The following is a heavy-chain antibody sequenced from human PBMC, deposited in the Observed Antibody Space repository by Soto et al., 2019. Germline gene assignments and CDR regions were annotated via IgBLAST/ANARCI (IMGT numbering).Heavy chain of an antibody. D-gene: IGHD3-10*01. V-gene: IGHV1-69*19. J-gene: IGHJ4*02. Sequence: QVQLVQSGSEMKKPGSPVKVSCQSSGGTFNTYAMNWVRQAPGQGPEWMGDISPMFGAANYAPKFQGRVTITADGSTGTSYMQLSSLTSEDTALYFCAREVQVHTPAFVYWGQGTLVTVSS. CDR1: GGTFNTYA. CDR3: AREVQVHTPAFVY. CDR2: ISPMFGAA.